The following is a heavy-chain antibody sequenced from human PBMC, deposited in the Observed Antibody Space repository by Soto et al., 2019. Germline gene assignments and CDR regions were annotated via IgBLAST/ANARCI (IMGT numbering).Heavy chain of an antibody. CDR1: GGSFSGYY. J-gene: IGHJ4*02. V-gene: IGHV4-34*01. CDR3: ARANMVRGVIGY. D-gene: IGHD3-10*01. Sequence: ASETLSLTCAVYGGSFSGYYWSWIRQPPGKGLEWIGEINHSGSTNYNPSLKSRVTISVDTSKSQFSLKLSSVTAADTAVYYCARANMVRGVIGYWGQGTLVTVSS. CDR2: INHSGST.